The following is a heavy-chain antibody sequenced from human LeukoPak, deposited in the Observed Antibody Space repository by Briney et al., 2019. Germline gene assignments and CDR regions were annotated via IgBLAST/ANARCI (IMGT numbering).Heavy chain of an antibody. Sequence: SETLSLTCAVYGGSFSGYYWSWIRQPPGKGLEWIGEINHSGSTNYNPSLKSRVTISVDTSKNQFSLKLSSVTAADTAVYYCARFPVVTGRGYYFDYWGQGTLVTVSS. CDR3: ARFPVVTGRGYYFDY. CDR2: INHSGST. CDR1: GGSFSGYY. V-gene: IGHV4-34*01. J-gene: IGHJ4*02. D-gene: IGHD4-23*01.